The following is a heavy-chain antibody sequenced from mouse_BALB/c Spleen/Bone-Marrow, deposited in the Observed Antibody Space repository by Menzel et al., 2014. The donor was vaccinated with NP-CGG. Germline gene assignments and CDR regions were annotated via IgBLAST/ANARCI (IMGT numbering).Heavy chain of an antibody. D-gene: IGHD1-1*01. CDR2: ISDGGSYT. V-gene: IGHV5-4*02. J-gene: IGHJ1*01. Sequence: EVHLVESGGGLVKPGGSLKLSCAASGFTFSDYYMYWVRRTPEKRLEWVATISDGGSYTYYPDSVKGRFTISRDNAKNNLYLQVSSLKSEDTAMYYCARFYYYGSSYFDVWGAGTTVTVSS. CDR3: ARFYYYGSSYFDV. CDR1: GFTFSDYY.